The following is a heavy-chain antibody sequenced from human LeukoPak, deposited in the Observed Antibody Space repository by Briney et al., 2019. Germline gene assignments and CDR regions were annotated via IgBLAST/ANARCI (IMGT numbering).Heavy chain of an antibody. Sequence: GGSLRFSCAASGFTFSSYSMNWVRQAPGKGLEWVSSINSKSRYIYYADSLKGRFTISRDNGKNSVYLQMNSLRAEDTAVYFCARADSSSSRLDCWGQGTLATVSS. CDR2: INSKSRYI. J-gene: IGHJ4*02. CDR3: ARADSSSSRLDC. V-gene: IGHV3-21*01. D-gene: IGHD6-6*01. CDR1: GFTFSSYS.